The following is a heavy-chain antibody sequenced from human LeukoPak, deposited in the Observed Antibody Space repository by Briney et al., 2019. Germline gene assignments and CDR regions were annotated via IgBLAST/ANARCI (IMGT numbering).Heavy chain of an antibody. Sequence: PAGGSLRLSCAASGFTFSSYAMTWVRQAPGKGLEWVSTITGSGGYTYYADSARGRFTISRDNSKNTLFLRMNSLRAEDTAVYFCAKQSLYDSSGHFHYWGQGTLVTVSS. V-gene: IGHV3-23*01. CDR1: GFTFSSYA. J-gene: IGHJ4*02. CDR2: ITGSGGYT. CDR3: AKQSLYDSSGHFHY. D-gene: IGHD3-22*01.